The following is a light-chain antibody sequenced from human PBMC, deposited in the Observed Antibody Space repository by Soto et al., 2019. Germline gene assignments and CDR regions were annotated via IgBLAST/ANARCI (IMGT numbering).Light chain of an antibody. CDR3: CFFTGTASQYV. Sequence: QSVLTQPASVSGSLGQSISFSCAGSNSDSGSSVYVCWYRQHPGKDPQLIIYEVNKRPSGVSNRFSGTKSGNTASLTISGLQPDDEADYYCCFFTGTASQYVFGPGTKVTGL. CDR2: EVN. V-gene: IGLV2-14*01. J-gene: IGLJ1*01. CDR1: NSDSGSSVY.